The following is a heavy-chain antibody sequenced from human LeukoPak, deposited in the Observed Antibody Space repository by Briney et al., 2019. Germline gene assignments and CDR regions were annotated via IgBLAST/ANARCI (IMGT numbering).Heavy chain of an antibody. CDR3: ARDAGYGDRLDY. Sequence: SGRSLRLSCAASGFTFSSYAMHWVRQAPGKGLEWVAVISYDGGNKYCADSVKGRFTISRDNSKNTLYLQMNSLRAEDTAVYYCARDAGYGDRLDYWGQGTLVTVSS. CDR1: GFTFSSYA. CDR2: ISYDGGNK. J-gene: IGHJ4*02. D-gene: IGHD4-17*01. V-gene: IGHV3-30-3*01.